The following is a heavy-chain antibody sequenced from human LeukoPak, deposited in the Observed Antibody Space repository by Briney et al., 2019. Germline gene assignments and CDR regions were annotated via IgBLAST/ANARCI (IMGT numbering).Heavy chain of an antibody. J-gene: IGHJ4*02. CDR3: ARDGTSTDDY. D-gene: IGHD2-2*01. CDR1: GYSFTSYG. Sequence: ASVKVSCKASGYSFTSYGISWVRQAPGQGLEWMGRISPNNGNTNYAQELQGRVTMSTDTSTSTAYMELRSLRSDDTAVYYCARDGTSTDDYWGQGTLVTVSS. V-gene: IGHV1-18*01. CDR2: ISPNNGNT.